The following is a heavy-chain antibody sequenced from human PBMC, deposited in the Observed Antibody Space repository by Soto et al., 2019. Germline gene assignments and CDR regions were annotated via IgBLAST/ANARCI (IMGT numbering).Heavy chain of an antibody. J-gene: IGHJ6*03. D-gene: IGHD2-15*01. V-gene: IGHV3-30*18. CDR3: AKAQGDLYCSGGSCDTPGYYYYYMDV. CDR1: GFTFSSYG. Sequence: GGSLRLSCAASGFTFSSYGMHWVRQAPGKGLEWVAVISYDGSNKYYADSVKGRFTISRDNSKNTLYLQMNSLRAEDTAVYYCAKAQGDLYCSGGSCDTPGYYYYYMDVWGKGTTVTVSS. CDR2: ISYDGSNK.